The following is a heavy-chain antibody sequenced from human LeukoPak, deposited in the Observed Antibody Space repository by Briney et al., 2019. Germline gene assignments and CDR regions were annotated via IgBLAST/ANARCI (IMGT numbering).Heavy chain of an antibody. CDR2: IYYSGST. CDR3: ARSPSTGPDY. D-gene: IGHD1-1*01. V-gene: IGHV4-59*08. Sequence: SETLSLTCTVSGASISSYYWSWIRQPPGQGLEWIGYIYYSGSTNYNPSLKSRVTMSVDTSKNQSSLNLSSVTAADTAVYYCARSPSTGPDYWGQGTLVTVSS. CDR1: GASISSYY. J-gene: IGHJ4*02.